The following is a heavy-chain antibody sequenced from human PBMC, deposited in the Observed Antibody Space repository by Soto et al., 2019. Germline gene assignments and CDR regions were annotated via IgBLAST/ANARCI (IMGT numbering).Heavy chain of an antibody. Sequence: GGSLRLSCAASGFTFSSYAMHWVRQAPGKGLEWVAVISYDGSNKYYADSVKGRFTISRDNSKNTLYLQMNSLRAEDTAVYYCKNWFDPWGQGTLVTVSS. V-gene: IGHV3-30-3*01. CDR2: ISYDGSNK. J-gene: IGHJ5*02. CDR1: GFTFSSYA. CDR3: KNWFDP.